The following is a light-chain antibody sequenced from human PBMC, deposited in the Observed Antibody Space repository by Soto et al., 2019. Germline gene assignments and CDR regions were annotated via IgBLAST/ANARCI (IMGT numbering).Light chain of an antibody. CDR2: MVS. J-gene: IGLJ1*01. V-gene: IGLV2-14*01. CDR3: TSPTPGSLYV. CDR1: SSDVGNYNY. Sequence: QSVLTQPASVSGSPGQSITISCTGTSSDVGNYNYVSWYQQYPGRVPKLLIYMVSNRPSGVSNRFPGSKSGNTASLTISGLQAEDEADYFCTSPTPGSLYVFGTGTKV.